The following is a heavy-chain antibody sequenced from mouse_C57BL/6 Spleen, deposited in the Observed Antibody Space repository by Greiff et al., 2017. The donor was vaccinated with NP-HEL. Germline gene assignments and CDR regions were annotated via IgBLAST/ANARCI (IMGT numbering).Heavy chain of an antibody. CDR2: IYPNNGGN. CDR1: GYTFTDYY. V-gene: IGHV1-34*01. CDR3: ARGYDGYSAWFAY. J-gene: IGHJ3*01. Sequence: VQLQQSGPELVKPGASVKMSCKASGYTFTDYYMHWVKQSHGKSLEWIGYIYPNNGGNGYNQKFKGKATLTVDKSSSTAYMELRRLTSEDAAVYDCARGYDGYSAWFAYWGQGTLVTVSA. D-gene: IGHD2-3*01.